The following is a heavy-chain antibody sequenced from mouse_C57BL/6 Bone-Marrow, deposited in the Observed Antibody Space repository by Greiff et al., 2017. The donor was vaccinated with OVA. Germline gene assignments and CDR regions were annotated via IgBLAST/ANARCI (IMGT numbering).Heavy chain of an antibody. CDR2: INPYNGGT. D-gene: IGHD1-1*01. CDR1: GYTFTDYY. CDR3: ARKGYGSSYYYYAMDY. V-gene: IGHV1-19*01. J-gene: IGHJ4*01. Sequence: EVQLQQSGPVLVKPGASVKMSCKASGYTFTDYYMNWVKQSHGKSLEWIGVINPYNGGTSYNQKFKGKATLTVDKTSSTAYMELNSLTSKDSAVYDGARKGYGSSYYYYAMDYWGQGTSVTVSA.